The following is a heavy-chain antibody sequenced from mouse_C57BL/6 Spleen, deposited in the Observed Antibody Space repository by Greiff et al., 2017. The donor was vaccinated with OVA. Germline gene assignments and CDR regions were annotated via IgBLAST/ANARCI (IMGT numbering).Heavy chain of an antibody. CDR1: GYTFTSYW. V-gene: IGHV1-50*01. D-gene: IGHD1-1*01. CDR3: ARNYYGSSYFDY. CDR2: IDPSDRYT. J-gene: IGHJ2*01. Sequence: QVHVKQPGAELVKPGASVKLSCKASGYTFTSYWMQWVKQRPGQGLEWIGEIDPSDRYTNYNQKFKGKATLTVDTSSSTAYMQLSSLTSEDSAVYYCARNYYGSSYFDYWGQGTTLTVSS.